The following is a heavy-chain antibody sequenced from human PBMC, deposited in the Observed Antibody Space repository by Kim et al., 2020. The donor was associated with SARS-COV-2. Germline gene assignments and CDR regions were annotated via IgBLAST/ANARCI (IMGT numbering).Heavy chain of an antibody. Sequence: ASVKVSCKAYGYTFTSYAMNWVRQAPGQGLEWMGWINTNTGNPTYAQGFTGRFVFSLDTSVSTAYLQISSLKAEDTAVYYCARAQRYYDILTGYRSGYGMDVWGQGTTVTVSS. D-gene: IGHD3-9*01. CDR1: GYTFTSYA. V-gene: IGHV7-4-1*02. CDR2: INTNTGNP. J-gene: IGHJ6*02. CDR3: ARAQRYYDILTGYRSGYGMDV.